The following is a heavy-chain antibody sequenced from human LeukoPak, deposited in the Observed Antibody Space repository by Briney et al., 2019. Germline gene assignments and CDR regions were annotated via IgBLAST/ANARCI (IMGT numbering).Heavy chain of an antibody. CDR1: GGSISSYY. CDR2: IYYTGST. D-gene: IGHD6-19*01. V-gene: IGHV4-59*08. Sequence: PSETLSLICTVSGGSISSYYWSWIRQPPGKGLEWIGYIYYTGSTNYNPSLKSRVTISVDTSKNQFSLKLSSVTAADTAVYYCARARWQWLAHAFDIWGQGTMVTVSS. CDR3: ARARWQWLAHAFDI. J-gene: IGHJ3*02.